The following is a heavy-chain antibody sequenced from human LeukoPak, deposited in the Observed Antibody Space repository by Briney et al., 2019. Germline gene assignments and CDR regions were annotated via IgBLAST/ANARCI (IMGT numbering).Heavy chain of an antibody. CDR1: GGSISSSSYY. CDR2: IYYSGST. CDR3: ARDVVAAAGTWDY. V-gene: IGHV4-39*07. J-gene: IGHJ4*02. D-gene: IGHD6-13*01. Sequence: SSETLSLTCTVSGGSISSSSYYWGWIRQPPGEGLEWIGSIYYSGSTYYNPSLKSRVTISVDTSKNQFSLKLGSVTAADTAVYYCARDVVAAAGTWDYWGQGTLVTVSS.